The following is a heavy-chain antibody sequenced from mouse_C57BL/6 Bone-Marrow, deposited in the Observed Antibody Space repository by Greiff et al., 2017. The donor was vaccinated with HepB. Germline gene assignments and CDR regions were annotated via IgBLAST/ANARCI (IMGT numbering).Heavy chain of an antibody. CDR1: GFSLTSYG. V-gene: IGHV2-2*01. Sequence: VKLMESGPGLVQPSQSLSITCTVSGFSLTSYGVHWVRQSPGKGLEWLGVIWSGGSTDYNAAFISRLSISKDNSKSQVFFKMNSLQAYDTAIYYCAREGVTTGYWYFDVWGTGTTVTVSS. J-gene: IGHJ1*03. CDR3: AREGVTTGYWYFDV. D-gene: IGHD2-5*01. CDR2: IWSGGST.